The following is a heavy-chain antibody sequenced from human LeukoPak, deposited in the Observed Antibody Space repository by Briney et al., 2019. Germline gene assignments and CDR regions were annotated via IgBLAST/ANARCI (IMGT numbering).Heavy chain of an antibody. J-gene: IGHJ4*02. D-gene: IGHD3-22*01. V-gene: IGHV4-39*07. CDR1: GGSISTSSYY. CDR2: IYYSGST. CDR3: ARDQYYYDSSGYYLVGFDY. Sequence: SETLSLTCTVSGGSISTSSYYWGWIRQPPGKGLECIGNIYYSGSTYYNPSLKSRVTISVDTSKNQFSLKLSSVTAADTAVYYCARDQYYYDSSGYYLVGFDYWGQGTLVTVSS.